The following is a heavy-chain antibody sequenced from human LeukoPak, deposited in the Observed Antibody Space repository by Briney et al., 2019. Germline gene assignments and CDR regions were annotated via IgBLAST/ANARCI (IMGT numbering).Heavy chain of an antibody. CDR3: ASGFYYYDSSGSWYYGMDV. CDR1: GGTFISYA. D-gene: IGHD3-22*01. J-gene: IGHJ6*02. CDR2: IIPIFGTA. V-gene: IGHV1-69*13. Sequence: SVKVSCKASGGTFISYAISWVRQAPGQGLEWMGGIIPIFGTANYAQKFQGRVTITADESTSTAYMELSSQRSEDTAVYYCASGFYYYDSSGSWYYGMDVWGQGTTVTVSS.